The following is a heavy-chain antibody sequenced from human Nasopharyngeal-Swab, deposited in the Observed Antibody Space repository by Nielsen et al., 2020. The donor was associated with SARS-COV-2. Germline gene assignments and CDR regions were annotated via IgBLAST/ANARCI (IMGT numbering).Heavy chain of an antibody. CDR3: ARDGLDYDFWSAYFMDV. J-gene: IGHJ6*02. V-gene: IGHV3-21*01. D-gene: IGHD3-3*01. Sequence: GESPITSCAASGFIFNNYNFNWVRQPPGKVLEWVPSISSSSSYIYYADSVKGRFTISRDNAKNSLYLQMNSLRAEDTAMYYCARDGLDYDFWSAYFMDVWGQGTTVTVSS. CDR2: ISSSSSYI. CDR1: GFIFNNYN.